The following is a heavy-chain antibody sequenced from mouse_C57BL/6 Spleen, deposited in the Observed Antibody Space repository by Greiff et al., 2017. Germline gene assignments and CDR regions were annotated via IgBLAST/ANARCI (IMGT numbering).Heavy chain of an antibody. CDR1: GYTFTSYG. Sequence: QFQLQQSGAELARPGASVKLSCKASGYTFTSYGISWVKQRTGQGLEWIGEIYPKSGNTYYNEKFKGKATLTADKSSSTAYMELRNLTSEDSAVYFCARGGSNYYDYWGQGTTLTVSS. V-gene: IGHV1-81*01. J-gene: IGHJ2*01. CDR3: ARGGSNYYDY. CDR2: IYPKSGNT.